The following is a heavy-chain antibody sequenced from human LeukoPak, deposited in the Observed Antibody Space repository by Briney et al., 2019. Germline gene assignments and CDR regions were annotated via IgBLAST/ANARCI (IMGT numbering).Heavy chain of an antibody. Sequence: PSETLSLTCTVSGGSISSSSYYWGWIRQPPGKGLEWIGSIYYSGSTYYNPSLKSRVTISVDTSKNQFSLKLSSVTAADTAVYYCARDYPITIFGVARPGHNWFDPWGQGTLVTVSS. J-gene: IGHJ5*02. CDR3: ARDYPITIFGVARPGHNWFDP. D-gene: IGHD3-3*01. V-gene: IGHV4-39*07. CDR1: GGSISSSSYY. CDR2: IYYSGST.